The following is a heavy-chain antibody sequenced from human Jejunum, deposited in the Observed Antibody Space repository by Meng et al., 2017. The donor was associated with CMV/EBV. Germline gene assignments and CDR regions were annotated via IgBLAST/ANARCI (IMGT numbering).Heavy chain of an antibody. Sequence: AASGFTFSTDMMNWVRQAPGKGLEWVSRISNSGNYIYYADSVKGRFTISRDNAKNLVYLQMNSLRGEDTAVYYCARGNDFRYGMDVWGQGTTVTVSS. CDR2: ISNSGNYI. J-gene: IGHJ6*02. CDR3: ARGNDFRYGMDV. CDR1: GFTFSTDM. V-gene: IGHV3-21*06. D-gene: IGHD3-3*01.